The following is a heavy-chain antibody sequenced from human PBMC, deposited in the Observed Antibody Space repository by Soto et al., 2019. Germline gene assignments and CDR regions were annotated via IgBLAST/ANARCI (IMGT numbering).Heavy chain of an antibody. D-gene: IGHD6-6*01. J-gene: IGHJ4*02. CDR1: VYSFSNHW. Sequence: PGESLKISCQASVYSFSNHWIGWVRQMPGKGLEWMGIIYAGDSDTRYSPSFQGQVTFSVDKSINTAYLQWSSLKASDTAIYYCARLQYAARSPSDYWGQGTLVTVSS. V-gene: IGHV5-51*01. CDR2: IYAGDSDT. CDR3: ARLQYAARSPSDY.